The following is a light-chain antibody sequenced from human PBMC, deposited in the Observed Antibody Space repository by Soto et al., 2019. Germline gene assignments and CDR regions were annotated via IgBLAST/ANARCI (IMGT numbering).Light chain of an antibody. V-gene: IGLV2-14*01. CDR2: EVS. Sequence: QSALTQPASVSGSLGQSITISCTGATSDVGNYNYVSWYQQHPGKAPKLMIYEVSNRPSGISNRFSGSKSGNTASLTISGLQAEDEADYYCSSYTSRSVVFGGGTQLTVL. J-gene: IGLJ2*01. CDR3: SSYTSRSVV. CDR1: TSDVGNYNY.